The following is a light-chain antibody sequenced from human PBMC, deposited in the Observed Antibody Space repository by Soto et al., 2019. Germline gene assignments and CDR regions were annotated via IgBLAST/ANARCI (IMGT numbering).Light chain of an antibody. CDR1: QGISNY. CDR3: QKYDSAPTWT. CDR2: GAS. J-gene: IGKJ1*01. V-gene: IGKV1-27*01. Sequence: DIPMTQSPSSLPASVGDRVTITCRASQGISNYLAWYQQKPGKVPKLLMYGASSLQSGVPSRFSGSGSGTDFTLTISSLQPEDVATYYCQKYDSAPTWTFGQGTKVDIK.